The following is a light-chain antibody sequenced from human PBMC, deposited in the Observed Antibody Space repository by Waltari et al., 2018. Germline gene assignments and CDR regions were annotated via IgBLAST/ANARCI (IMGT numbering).Light chain of an antibody. CDR1: NIGSYR. V-gene: IGLV3-21*04. CDR2: YDS. J-gene: IGLJ1*01. Sequence: SYVVTQPPSVSVAPGETARITCGGDNIGSYRVQWYQPRPGQAPILLMRYDSDRPSGIPDRFSGFNSGNTATLTISRVEAGDEADYYCHVWHAALDPGVFGSGTEVTVL. CDR3: HVWHAALDPGV.